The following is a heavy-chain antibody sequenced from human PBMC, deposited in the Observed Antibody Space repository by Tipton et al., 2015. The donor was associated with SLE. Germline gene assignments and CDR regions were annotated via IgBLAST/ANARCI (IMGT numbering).Heavy chain of an antibody. J-gene: IGHJ6*02. D-gene: IGHD7-27*01. CDR2: IYSGGTT. V-gene: IGHV3-66*01. CDR3: ARDWDWGFDYYGMDV. CDR1: GFTFSSYA. Sequence: SLRLSCAASGFTFSSYAMSWVRQAPGKGLEWVSVIYSGGTTYYADSVKGRFTISRDNSKNTLYLEMNSLRAEDTAVYYCARDWDWGFDYYGMDVWGQGTTVTVSS.